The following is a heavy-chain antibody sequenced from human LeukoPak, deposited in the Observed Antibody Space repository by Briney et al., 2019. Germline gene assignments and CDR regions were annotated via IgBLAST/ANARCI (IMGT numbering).Heavy chain of an antibody. V-gene: IGHV1-18*01. CDR3: ARDPDYSDYGTRWFDP. Sequence: ASVKVSCKASGYTFTSYGISWVRQAPGQGLEWMGWISAYNGNTNYAQKLQGRVTMTTDTSTSTAYMELRSLRSDDTAVYYCARDPDYSDYGTRWFDPWGQGTLVTVSS. D-gene: IGHD4-11*01. CDR2: ISAYNGNT. CDR1: GYTFTSYG. J-gene: IGHJ5*02.